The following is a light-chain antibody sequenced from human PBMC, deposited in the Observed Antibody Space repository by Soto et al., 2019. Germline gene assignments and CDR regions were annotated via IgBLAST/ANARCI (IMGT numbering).Light chain of an antibody. CDR1: QGIRND. CDR2: AAS. Sequence: DIPMTQSPSSLSASVGDRVTVTCRASQGIRNDLDWYQQKPGKAPQRLISAASTLQSGVPSRFSGSGSGTEFTLTISSLQPEDFATYYCLQHNSYPFSFGPGTKVEIK. J-gene: IGKJ3*01. V-gene: IGKV1-17*01. CDR3: LQHNSYPFS.